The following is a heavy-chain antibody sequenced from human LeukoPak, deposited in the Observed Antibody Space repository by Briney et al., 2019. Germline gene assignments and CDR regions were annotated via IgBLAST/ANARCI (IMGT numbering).Heavy chain of an antibody. CDR2: INTDGSST. D-gene: IGHD5-12*01. Sequence: RPGGSLRLSCAASGFTFSSYWMHWVSQAPGKGLVWVARINTDGSSTSYADSVKGRFTISRDNAKNTLYLQMNSLRAEDTAVYYCATQRGTRRDIVATSPLDYWGQGTLVTVSS. V-gene: IGHV3-74*01. CDR1: GFTFSSYW. J-gene: IGHJ4*02. CDR3: ATQRGTRRDIVATSPLDY.